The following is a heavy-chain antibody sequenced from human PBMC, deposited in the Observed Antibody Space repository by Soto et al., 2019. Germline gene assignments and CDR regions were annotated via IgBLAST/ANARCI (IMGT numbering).Heavy chain of an antibody. CDR3: ARGRYYYDSSGAVDY. CDR1: VGTFSSYA. Sequence: QVQLVQSGAEVKKPGSSEKVSCKGSVGTFSSYAISWVRQAPGRGLEWMGGIIPIFGTANYAQKFQGRVTITADESTSTAYMELSSLRSEDTAVYYCARGRYYYDSSGAVDYWGQGTLVTVSS. D-gene: IGHD3-22*01. J-gene: IGHJ4*02. CDR2: IIPIFGTA. V-gene: IGHV1-69*12.